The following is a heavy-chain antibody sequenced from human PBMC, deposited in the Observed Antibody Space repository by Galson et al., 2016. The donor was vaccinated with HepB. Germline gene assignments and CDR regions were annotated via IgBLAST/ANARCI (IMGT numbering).Heavy chain of an antibody. D-gene: IGHD7-27*01. Sequence: CVISGDSVSSNTAGWNWIRQSPSRGLEWLGRTFYRSNWQNDYAESVKSRITINPDTPKNQFSLQLNSVTPEDTAVYYCARSYLLGRGFGWWGQGTLVTVSS. J-gene: IGHJ1*01. V-gene: IGHV6-1*01. CDR1: GDSVSSNTAG. CDR2: TFYRSNWQN. CDR3: ARSYLLGRGFGW.